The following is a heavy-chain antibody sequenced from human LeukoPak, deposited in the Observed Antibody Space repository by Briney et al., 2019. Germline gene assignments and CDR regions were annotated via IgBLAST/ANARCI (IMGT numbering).Heavy chain of an antibody. CDR1: GFIFGDYA. CDR2: IRSKPYGGTT. D-gene: IGHD1-26*01. Sequence: GGPLRLSCTASGFIFGDYAMSWFRQAPGKGLEWVAFIRSKPYGGTTEYAASVNGRFTISRDDSKSIAYLQMNSLKTEDTAMYYCTRGWDPFHYWGQGTLVTVSS. J-gene: IGHJ4*02. CDR3: TRGWDPFHY. V-gene: IGHV3-49*03.